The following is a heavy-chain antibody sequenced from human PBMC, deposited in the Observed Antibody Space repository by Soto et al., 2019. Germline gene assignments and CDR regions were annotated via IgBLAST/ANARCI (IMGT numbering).Heavy chain of an antibody. D-gene: IGHD6-19*01. CDR2: ISYDGSNK. J-gene: IGHJ6*02. CDR1: GFTFSSYA. Sequence: GGSLRLSCAASGFTFSSYAMHWVRQAPGKGLEWVAVISYDGSNKYYADSVKGRFTISRDNSKNTLYLQMNSLRAEDTAVYYGARGGGGGWSHIYYYYYGMDVWGQGTTVTVSS. V-gene: IGHV3-30-3*01. CDR3: ARGGGGGWSHIYYYYYGMDV.